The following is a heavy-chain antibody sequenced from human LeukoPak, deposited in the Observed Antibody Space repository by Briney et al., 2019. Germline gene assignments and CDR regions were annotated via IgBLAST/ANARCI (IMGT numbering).Heavy chain of an antibody. V-gene: IGHV3-33*01. Sequence: GGSLRLSCAASGFTFSKFGMHWVRQAPGKGLEWVAVIWSDGSYKNYADSVKGRFSISRDNSKNTLYLQVNSLRADDTAVYYCTREASKGYYDTSGYYYDYWGQGTLVTVSS. J-gene: IGHJ4*02. D-gene: IGHD3-22*01. CDR1: GFTFSKFG. CDR2: IWSDGSYK. CDR3: TREASKGYYDTSGYYYDY.